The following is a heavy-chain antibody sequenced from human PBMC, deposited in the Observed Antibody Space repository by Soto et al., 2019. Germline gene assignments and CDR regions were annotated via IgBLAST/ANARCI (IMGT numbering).Heavy chain of an antibody. CDR3: ARDGGSGLTTGLDY. D-gene: IGHD6-19*01. CDR1: GGSISSYY. V-gene: IGHV4-59*01. CDR2: IYYSGST. J-gene: IGHJ4*02. Sequence: QVQLQESGPGLVKPSETLSLTCTVSGGSISSYYWSWIRQPPGKGLEWIGYIYYSGSTNYNPSLKSRVTISVDTSKNQFSLKLSSVTAADTAVYYCARDGGSGLTTGLDYWGQGTLVTVSS.